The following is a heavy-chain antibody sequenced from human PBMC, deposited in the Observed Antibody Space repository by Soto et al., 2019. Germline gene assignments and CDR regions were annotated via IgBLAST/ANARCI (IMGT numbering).Heavy chain of an antibody. CDR1: GGSISSYY. V-gene: IGHV4-59*01. D-gene: IGHD2-8*01. Sequence: SETLSLTCTVSGGSISSYYWSWIRQPPGKGLEWIGYIYYSGSTNYNPSLKSRVTISVDTSKNQFSLKRSSVTAADTAMYYCARNGDCTRPGCIVGWFDPWGPGTLVTVS. CDR2: IYYSGST. CDR3: ARNGDCTRPGCIVGWFDP. J-gene: IGHJ5*02.